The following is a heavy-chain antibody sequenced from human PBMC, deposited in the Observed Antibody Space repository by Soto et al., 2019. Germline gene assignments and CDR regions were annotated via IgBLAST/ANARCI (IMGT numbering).Heavy chain of an antibody. J-gene: IGHJ4*02. Sequence: SETLSLTCAAYGGSFSGYYLTWIRQPPGTGLEWIGEINHSGSTNYNPSLKSRVTISVDTSKNTVSLEMTSLRAEDTAVYYCGKGGRQWLVTSDFNYWGQGALVTVSS. V-gene: IGHV4-34*01. D-gene: IGHD6-19*01. CDR2: INHSGST. CDR3: GKGGRQWLVTSDFNY. CDR1: GGSFSGYY.